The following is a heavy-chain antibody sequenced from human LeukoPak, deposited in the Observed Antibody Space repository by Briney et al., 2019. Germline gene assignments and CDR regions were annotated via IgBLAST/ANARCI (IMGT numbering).Heavy chain of an antibody. J-gene: IGHJ4*02. V-gene: IGHV3-7*01. CDR2: IKEDGSEK. CDR3: ARDRWGYSYGGD. CDR1: GFTFSSYW. D-gene: IGHD5-18*01. Sequence: PGGSLRLSCAASGFTFSSYWMSWVRLAPGKGLEWVANIKEDGSEKYYVGSVKGRFTISRDNAKNSLYLQMNSLRAEDTAVYYCARDRWGYSYGGDWGQGILVTVSS.